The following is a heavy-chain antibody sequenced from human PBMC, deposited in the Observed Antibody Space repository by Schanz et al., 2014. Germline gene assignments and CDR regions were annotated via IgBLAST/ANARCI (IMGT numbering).Heavy chain of an antibody. D-gene: IGHD2-15*01. CDR2: ISASGGTT. CDR1: GFAFSSFA. V-gene: IGHV3-23*01. J-gene: IGHJ5*01. Sequence: DVHLLESGGGLVQPGGSLRLSCVASGFAFSSFAMTWVRQIPGKGLEWVSAISASGGTTYYADSVKGRFTISRDNSKNTLYLQMNSLRAEDTAVYYCAKTPREYCNYDNCPNWFDSWGQGTLVTASS. CDR3: AKTPREYCNYDNCPNWFDS.